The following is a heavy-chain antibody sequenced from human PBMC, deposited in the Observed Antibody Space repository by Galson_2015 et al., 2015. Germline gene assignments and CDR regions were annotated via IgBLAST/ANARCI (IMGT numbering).Heavy chain of an antibody. CDR2: ISDGGGDK. CDR1: GFTFRNYC. CDR3: AKEKCCDWGEFFDP. V-gene: IGHV3-23*01. J-gene: IGHJ5*02. D-gene: IGHD2-21*02. Sequence: SLRLSCAASGFTFRNYCMSWVRQAPGKGLEWVSSISDGGGDKHYPDSVRGRFTISRDNSKNTLYLQMTSLRAEDTAVYYCAKEKCCDWGEFFDPWGQGTLVTVSS.